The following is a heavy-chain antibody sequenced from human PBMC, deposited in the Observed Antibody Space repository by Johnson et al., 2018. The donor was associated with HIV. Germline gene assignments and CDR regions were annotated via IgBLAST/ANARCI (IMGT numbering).Heavy chain of an antibody. J-gene: IGHJ3*02. V-gene: IGHV3-30*04. CDR2: ISYDESNK. CDR1: GFTFSSYA. Sequence: VQVVESGGGVVQPGRSLRLSCAASGFTFSSYAMHWVRQAPGKGLEWVAVISYDESNKYYADSVKGRFTISRDNSKNTLYLQMNSLRAEDTALYYCARVGAVAGLYSIWGQGTMVTVSS. CDR3: ARVGAVAGLYSI. D-gene: IGHD6-19*01.